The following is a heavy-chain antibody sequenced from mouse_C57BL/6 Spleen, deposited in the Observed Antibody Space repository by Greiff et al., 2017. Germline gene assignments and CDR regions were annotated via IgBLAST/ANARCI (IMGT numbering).Heavy chain of an antibody. J-gene: IGHJ2*01. CDR2: ISDGGSYT. D-gene: IGHD2-4*01. Sequence: EVKLMESGGGLVKPGGSLKLSCAASGFTFSSYAMSWVRQTPEKRLEWVATISDGGSYTYYPDNVKGRFTISRDNAKNNLYLQMSHLKSEDTAMYNCARATMITPSYFDVWGQGTTLTVSS. V-gene: IGHV5-4*03. CDR3: ARATMITPSYFDV. CDR1: GFTFSSYA.